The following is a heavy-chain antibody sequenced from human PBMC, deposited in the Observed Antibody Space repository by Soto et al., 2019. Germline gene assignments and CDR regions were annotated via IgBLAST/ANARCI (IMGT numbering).Heavy chain of an antibody. Sequence: GAPVKVSCKASGYTFNSYDINLVRQATGQGLEWMGWVNPNSGNTGYAQKFRGRVTMTRNTSISTAYMELSSLRSEDTAVYYCARGQKITIFGVVIIPVYYYYYMDVWGKGTMVTVSS. D-gene: IGHD3-3*01. J-gene: IGHJ6*03. CDR2: VNPNSGNT. CDR1: GYTFNSYD. V-gene: IGHV1-8*01. CDR3: ARGQKITIFGVVIIPVYYYYYMDV.